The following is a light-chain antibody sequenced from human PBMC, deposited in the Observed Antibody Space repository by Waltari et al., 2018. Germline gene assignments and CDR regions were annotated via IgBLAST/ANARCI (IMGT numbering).Light chain of an antibody. Sequence: TCRASQSISSWLAWYQQKPGKAPKLLIYKASSLESGVPSRFSGSGSGTEFTLTISSLQPDDFATYYCQQYNSYSQTFGQGTNVEIK. V-gene: IGKV1-5*03. CDR2: KAS. CDR3: QQYNSYSQT. J-gene: IGKJ1*01. CDR1: QSISSW.